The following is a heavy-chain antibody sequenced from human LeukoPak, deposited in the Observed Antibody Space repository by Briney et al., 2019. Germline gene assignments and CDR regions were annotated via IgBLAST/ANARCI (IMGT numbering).Heavy chain of an antibody. J-gene: IGHJ6*02. CDR2: ISYDGSNK. D-gene: IGHD3-22*01. V-gene: IGHV3-30*14. CDR1: GFTFSSYA. Sequence: PGGCLRLSCAASGFTFSSYAMHWVRQAPGKGMGWVAVISYDGSNKYYADSVKGRFTISRDNSKNTLYLQMNSLRAEDTAVYYCATGSGYYSYYYYYGMDVWGQGTTVTVSS. CDR3: ATGSGYYSYYYYYGMDV.